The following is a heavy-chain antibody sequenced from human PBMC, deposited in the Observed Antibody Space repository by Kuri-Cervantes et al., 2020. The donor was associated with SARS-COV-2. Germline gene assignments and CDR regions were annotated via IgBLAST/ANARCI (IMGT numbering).Heavy chain of an antibody. V-gene: IGHV4-39*01. CDR3: ARGTVGAPGGGMDV. CDR2: IYYSGST. CDR1: GGSISSSSYY. Sequence: GSLRLSCTVSGGSISSSSYYWGWIRQPPGKGLEWIGSIYYSGSTYYNPSLKSRVTISVDTSKNQSSLKLSSVTAADTAVYYCARGTVGAPGGGMDVWGQGTTVTVSS. J-gene: IGHJ6*02. D-gene: IGHD1-26*01.